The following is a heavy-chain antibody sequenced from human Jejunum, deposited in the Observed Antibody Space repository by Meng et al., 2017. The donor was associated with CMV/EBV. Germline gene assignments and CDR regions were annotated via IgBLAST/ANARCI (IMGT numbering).Heavy chain of an antibody. D-gene: IGHD5-18*01. Sequence: CKASGFTFTDHNIYWVRQATGQGLEWMGWMNPNSGDTGYAQKFQGRVTMTRNTSISTAYMELSRLTSEDTAMYYCARAPRGYSFYWGQGTLVTVSS. CDR3: ARAPRGYSFY. J-gene: IGHJ4*02. CDR1: GFTFTDHN. CDR2: MNPNSGDT. V-gene: IGHV1-8*02.